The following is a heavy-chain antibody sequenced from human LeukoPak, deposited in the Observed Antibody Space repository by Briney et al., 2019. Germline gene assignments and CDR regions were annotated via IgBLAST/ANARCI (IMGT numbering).Heavy chain of an antibody. V-gene: IGHV1-2*02. CDR1: GYTFTGYY. CDR2: INPNSGGT. D-gene: IGHD5-18*01. J-gene: IGHJ4*02. Sequence: ASVKVSCKASGYTFTGYYMHWVRQAPGQGLEWMGWINPNSGGTNYAQKFQGRVTMTRDTSISTAYMELSRPRSDDTAVYYCARARYSYGQIDYWGQGTLVTVSS. CDR3: ARARYSYGQIDY.